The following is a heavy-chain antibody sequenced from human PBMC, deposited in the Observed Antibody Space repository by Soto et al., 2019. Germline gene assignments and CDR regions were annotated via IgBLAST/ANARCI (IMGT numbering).Heavy chain of an antibody. CDR1: GFTFSGHG. D-gene: IGHD2-21*02. CDR2: VWHDGSKE. V-gene: IGHV3-33*01. CDR3: ARGRAGDSGGNSGYYDY. J-gene: IGHJ4*02. Sequence: QVQLVESGGGVVQPGRSLRLSCAAPGFTFSGHGMHWVRQAPGKGLEWVAVVWHDGSKEYYADSVKGRFTISRDNSKNTLYLQMKSLRAEDTAVYSCARGRAGDSGGNSGYYDYWGQRTLVTVSS.